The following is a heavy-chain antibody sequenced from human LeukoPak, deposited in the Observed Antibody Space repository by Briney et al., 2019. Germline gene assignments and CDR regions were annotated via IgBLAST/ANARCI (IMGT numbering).Heavy chain of an antibody. CDR2: IYYSGST. D-gene: IGHD2-2*01. CDR1: GGSISSYY. Sequence: SETLSLTCTVSGGSISSYYWSWIRQPPGKGLEWIGYIYYSGSTNYNPSLKSRVTISVDTSKNQFSLKLSSVTAADTAVYYCASTIDDYFDYWGQGTLVTVSS. CDR3: ASTIDDYFDY. J-gene: IGHJ4*02. V-gene: IGHV4-59*08.